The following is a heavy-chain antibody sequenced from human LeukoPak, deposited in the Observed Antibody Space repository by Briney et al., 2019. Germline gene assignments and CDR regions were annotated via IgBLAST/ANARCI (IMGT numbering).Heavy chain of an antibody. D-gene: IGHD3-22*01. Sequence: TSETLSLTCAVYGGSFSGYYWSWIRQPPGKGLEWIGEINHSGSTNYNPSLKSRVTISVDTSKNQFSLKLSSVTAADTAVYYCARGSYDSSGYYCGRWFGPWGQGTLVTVSS. CDR2: INHSGST. J-gene: IGHJ5*02. V-gene: IGHV4-34*01. CDR1: GGSFSGYY. CDR3: ARGSYDSSGYYCGRWFGP.